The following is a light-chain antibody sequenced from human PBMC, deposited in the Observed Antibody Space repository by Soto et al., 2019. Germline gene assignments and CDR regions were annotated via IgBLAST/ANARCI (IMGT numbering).Light chain of an antibody. CDR3: LQHNSYPWT. V-gene: IGKV1-17*03. CDR2: AAS. J-gene: IGKJ1*01. Sequence: DIQMTQSASAMSASVGDRVTITCRASQGINNYLVWFQQKTGKVPKRLIYAASSLQSGVPSRFSGIGSGTEFTLTISRLQPEDSATYYCLQHNSYPWTFGRGTKVDI. CDR1: QGINNY.